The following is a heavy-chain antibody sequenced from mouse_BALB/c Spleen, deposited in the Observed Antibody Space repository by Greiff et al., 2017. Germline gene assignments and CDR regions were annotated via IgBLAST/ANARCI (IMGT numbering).Heavy chain of an antibody. CDR3: ARSDGNYGFAY. Sequence: EVKLVESGAELVRPGALVKLSCKASGFNIKDYYMHWVKQRPEQGLEWIGWIDPENGNTIYDPKFQGKASITADTSSNTAYLQLSSLTSEDTAVYYCARSDGNYGFAYWGQGTLVTVSA. J-gene: IGHJ3*01. CDR1: GFNIKDYY. D-gene: IGHD2-1*01. V-gene: IGHV14-1*02. CDR2: IDPENGNT.